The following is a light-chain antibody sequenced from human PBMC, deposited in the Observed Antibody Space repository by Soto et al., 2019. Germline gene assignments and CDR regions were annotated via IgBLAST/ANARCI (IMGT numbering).Light chain of an antibody. J-gene: IGKJ4*01. V-gene: IGKV3-11*01. CDR3: QQRSNWLT. CDR2: DAS. Sequence: EIVLTQSPATLSLSPGERATLSCRASQSVSSYLAWYQQKPGQAPRLLIYDASNRATGIPAKFSSSGSGTDFTLTISCLEPEDFAVYYCQQRSNWLTFGGGTKVEIK. CDR1: QSVSSY.